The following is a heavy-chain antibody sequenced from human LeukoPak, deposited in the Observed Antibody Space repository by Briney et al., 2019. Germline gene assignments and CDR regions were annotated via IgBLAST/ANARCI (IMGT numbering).Heavy chain of an antibody. Sequence: SGPTLVNPTQTLTLTCTFSGFSLSTSGVGGGWIRQPPGKALEWLALIYWDDDKRYSPSLKSRLTITKDTSKNQVVLTMTNMDPVDTATYYCAHAPGYYGSGSYFKNGQFDYWGQGTLVTVSS. CDR3: AHAPGYYGSGSYFKNGQFDY. CDR1: GFSLSTSGVG. CDR2: IYWDDDK. D-gene: IGHD3-10*01. V-gene: IGHV2-5*02. J-gene: IGHJ4*02.